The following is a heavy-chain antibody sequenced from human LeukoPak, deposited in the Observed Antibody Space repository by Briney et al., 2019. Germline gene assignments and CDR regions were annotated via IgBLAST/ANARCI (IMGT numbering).Heavy chain of an antibody. J-gene: IGHJ4*02. CDR1: GGSISSYY. Sequence: PSETLSLICTVSGGSISSYYWSWIRQPPGKGLEWIGYIYYSGSTNYNPSLKSRVTISVDTSKNQFSLKLSSVTAADTAVYYCARGTRVATTLWGQGTLVTVSS. CDR2: IYYSGST. CDR3: ARGTRVATTL. V-gene: IGHV4-59*01. D-gene: IGHD5-12*01.